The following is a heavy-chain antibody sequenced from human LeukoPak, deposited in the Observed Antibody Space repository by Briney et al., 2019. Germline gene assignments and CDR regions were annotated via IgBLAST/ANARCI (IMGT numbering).Heavy chain of an antibody. V-gene: IGHV3-11*01. CDR2: ITSNGNSK. CDR1: GFDFSDYY. CDR3: TGDSLPVDANIVPYSDY. Sequence: MAGGSLRLSCAASGFDFSDYYMTWIRQAPGKGLEWVSYITSNGNSKYYADSVKGRFIISRDNAKNSLYLQMNSLRAEDTAVYYCTGDSLPVDANIVPYSDYWGQGTLVTVSS. J-gene: IGHJ4*02. D-gene: IGHD3-16*02.